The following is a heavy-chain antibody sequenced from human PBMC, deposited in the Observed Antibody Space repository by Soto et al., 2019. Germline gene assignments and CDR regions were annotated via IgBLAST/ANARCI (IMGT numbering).Heavy chain of an antibody. J-gene: IGHJ4*02. CDR1: GFTFSSDA. Sequence: EVQLLESGGGLVQPGGSLRLSCAASGFTFSSDAMSWVRQAPGKGLEWVSAISGSGGSTYYADSVKGRFTISRDNSKNTLYLQMNGLRAEDTAVYYCAKVNGYSSGWFDYWGQGTLVTVSS. V-gene: IGHV3-23*01. CDR2: ISGSGGST. D-gene: IGHD6-19*01. CDR3: AKVNGYSSGWFDY.